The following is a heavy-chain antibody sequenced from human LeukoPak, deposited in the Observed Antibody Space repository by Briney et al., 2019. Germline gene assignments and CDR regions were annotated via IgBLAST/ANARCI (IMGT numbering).Heavy chain of an antibody. J-gene: IGHJ3*02. V-gene: IGHV3-21*04. D-gene: IGHD3-10*01. CDR1: GFTFSSYS. CDR2: ISSSSSYI. CDR3: ANTHGSGSFDI. Sequence: GGSLRLSCAASGFTFSSYSMNWVRQAPGKGLEWVSSISSSSSYIYYADSVKGRFTISRDNSKNTLYLQMNSLRAEGTAVYYCANTHGSGSFDIWGQGTMVTVSS.